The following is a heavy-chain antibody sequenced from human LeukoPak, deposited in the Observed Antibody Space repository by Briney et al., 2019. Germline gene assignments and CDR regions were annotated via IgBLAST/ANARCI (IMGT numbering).Heavy chain of an antibody. J-gene: IGHJ4*02. CDR2: IDYSGGT. D-gene: IGHD6-13*01. CDR3: ASRTTGYSSSFNY. CDR1: GGSIRSSGTF. V-gene: IGHV4-39*01. Sequence: SETLSLTYTVPGGSIRSSGTFWAWIRQPPGKGLEWIGSIDYSGGTSYNPSLKSRVSISVDTSNNQFSLELTSATATDTGVYYCASRTTGYSSSFNYWGQGTLVTVSS.